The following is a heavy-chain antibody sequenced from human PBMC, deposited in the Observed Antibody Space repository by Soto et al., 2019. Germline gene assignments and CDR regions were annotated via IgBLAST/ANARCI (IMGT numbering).Heavy chain of an antibody. Sequence: SQTLSLTCVISGDSVSSNSVAWNCIIHSPSRFLEWLGRTSYRSRSYNNYAVSVRSRISIKSDTSRNQFSLQLKSVTPEDTAVYYCARAPVYYDKDSGMDVWGRGTTVTVSS. CDR2: TSYRSRSYN. D-gene: IGHD3-16*01. CDR3: ARAPVYYDKDSGMDV. CDR1: GDSVSSNSVA. J-gene: IGHJ6*02. V-gene: IGHV6-1*01.